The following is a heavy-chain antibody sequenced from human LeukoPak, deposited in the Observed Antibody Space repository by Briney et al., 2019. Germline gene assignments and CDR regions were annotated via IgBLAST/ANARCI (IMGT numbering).Heavy chain of an antibody. CDR2: INPNSGGT. CDR1: GYTFTGYY. CDR3: ASSKRGVSSIEY. J-gene: IGHJ4*02. V-gene: IGHV1-2*04. Sequence: ASVKVSCKVSGYTFTGYYMHWVRQAPGQGLEWMGWINPNSGGTNYAQKFQGWVNMTRDTSISTAYMELSRLRSDDTAVYSCASSKRGVSSIEYWGQGSLVTVSS. D-gene: IGHD3-10*01.